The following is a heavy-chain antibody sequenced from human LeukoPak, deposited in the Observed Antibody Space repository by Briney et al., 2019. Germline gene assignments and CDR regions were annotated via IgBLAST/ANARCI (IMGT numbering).Heavy chain of an antibody. J-gene: IGHJ4*02. CDR3: ARDGISGSPDY. Sequence: GGSLRLSCVASGFTFSDFVMDWVRQAPGKGLEWVSYISSSSSTIYYADSVKGRFTISRDNAKNSLYLQMNSLRAEDTAVYYCARDGISGSPDYWGQGTLVTVSS. CDR2: ISSSSSTI. CDR1: GFTFSDFV. D-gene: IGHD3-22*01. V-gene: IGHV3-48*01.